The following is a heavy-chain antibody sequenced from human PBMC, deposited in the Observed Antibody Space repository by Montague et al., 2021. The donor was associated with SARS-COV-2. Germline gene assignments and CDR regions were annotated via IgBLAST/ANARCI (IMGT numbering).Heavy chain of an antibody. J-gene: IGHJ4*02. CDR1: GFTYSKYG. Sequence: SLRLSCAAPGFTYSKYGVHWVRQAPGKGLVWVASIWNDGSKKYHADSVKGRFTISRDNSNNMLYLQMDSLRAEDAAVYYCTRDPRYSLSWSFDYWGQGTLVTVSS. V-gene: IGHV3-33*01. CDR2: IWNDGSKK. CDR3: TRDPRYSLSWSFDY. D-gene: IGHD6-13*01.